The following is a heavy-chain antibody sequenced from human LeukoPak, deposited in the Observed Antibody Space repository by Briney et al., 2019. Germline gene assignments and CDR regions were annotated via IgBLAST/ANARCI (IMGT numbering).Heavy chain of an antibody. J-gene: IGHJ4*02. Sequence: GGSLRLSCVASGFSFTNYWMTWVRQAPGKGLEWVANIKQDGSEEYYVDSVKGRFTISRDNAKNSLYLQMNSLRAEDTAVYYCARDYHYYDSSGMPFDYWGQGTLVTVSS. V-gene: IGHV3-7*01. CDR3: ARDYHYYDSSGMPFDY. CDR1: GFSFTNYW. CDR2: IKQDGSEE. D-gene: IGHD3-22*01.